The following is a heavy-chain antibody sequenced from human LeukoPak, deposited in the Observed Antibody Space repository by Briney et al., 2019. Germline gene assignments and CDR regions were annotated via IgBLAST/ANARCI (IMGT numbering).Heavy chain of an antibody. V-gene: IGHV3-21*01. CDR1: GFTFSSYS. CDR3: AFALESDAFDI. Sequence: GGSLRLSCAASGFTFSSYSMNWVRQAPGQGLEWVSSISSSGSYIYYADSVKGRFTISRDNAKNSLYLQMNSLRAEDTAVYYCAFALESDAFDIWGQGTMVTVSS. CDR2: ISSSGSYI. D-gene: IGHD3-3*01. J-gene: IGHJ3*02.